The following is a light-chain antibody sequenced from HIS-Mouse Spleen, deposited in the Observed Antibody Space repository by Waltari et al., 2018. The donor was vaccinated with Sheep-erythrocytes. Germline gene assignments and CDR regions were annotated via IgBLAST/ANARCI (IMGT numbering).Light chain of an antibody. CDR2: RNN. CDR1: SSNIGSNY. Sequence: QSVLTQPPSASGTPGQRVTISCSGSSSNIGSNYVYWYQQLPGTAPKLLIYRNNQRPSGVPDRFSGSKSGTSASLAISGLRSEDEADYYCAAWDDSLNVLVFGGGTKLTVL. J-gene: IGLJ3*02. V-gene: IGLV1-47*01. CDR3: AAWDDSLNVLV.